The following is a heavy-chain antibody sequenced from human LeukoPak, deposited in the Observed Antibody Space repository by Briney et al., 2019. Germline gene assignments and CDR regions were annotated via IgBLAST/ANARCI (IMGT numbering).Heavy chain of an antibody. J-gene: IGHJ4*02. CDR3: ARGRRRDGYNRLDY. CDR2: ISSSGSTI. V-gene: IGHV3-11*01. Sequence: PGGSLRLSCAASGFTFSDYYMSWIRQAPGKGLKWVSYISSSGSTIYYADSVKGRFTISRDNAKNPLYLQMNSLRAEDTAVYYCARGRRRDGYNRLDYWGQGTLVTVSS. CDR1: GFTFSDYY. D-gene: IGHD5-24*01.